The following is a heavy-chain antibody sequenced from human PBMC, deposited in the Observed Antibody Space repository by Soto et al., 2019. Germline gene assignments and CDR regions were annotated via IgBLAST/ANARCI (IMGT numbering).Heavy chain of an antibody. CDR1: GGSFSGYY. D-gene: IGHD2-2*01. Sequence: PSETLSLTCAVYGGSFSGYYWSWIRQPPGKGLEWIGEINHSGSTNYNPSLKSRVTISVDTSKNQFSLKLSSVTAAGTAVYYCARVVVPAAMGGWFDPWGQGTLVTVSS. V-gene: IGHV4-34*01. CDR3: ARVVVPAAMGGWFDP. CDR2: INHSGST. J-gene: IGHJ5*02.